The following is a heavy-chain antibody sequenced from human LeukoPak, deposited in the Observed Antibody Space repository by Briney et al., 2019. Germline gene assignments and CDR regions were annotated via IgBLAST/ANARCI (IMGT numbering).Heavy chain of an antibody. J-gene: IGHJ3*02. D-gene: IGHD2-2*01. Sequence: SETLSLTCIVPGGSISSYYWNWIRQSAGKGLEWIGRIYIGGSTSYNPSLKSRVTMSVDTSRIQFSLNLTSVTAADTAMYYCARGPRMVAMNGYAFDIWGPGTTVIVSS. CDR2: IYIGGST. CDR3: ARGPRMVAMNGYAFDI. V-gene: IGHV4-4*07. CDR1: GGSISSYY.